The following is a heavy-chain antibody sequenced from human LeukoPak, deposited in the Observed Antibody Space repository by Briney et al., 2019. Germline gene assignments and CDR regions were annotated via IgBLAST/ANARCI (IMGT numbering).Heavy chain of an antibody. Sequence: SVKVSCKASGGTFSSYAISWVRQAPGQGLEWMGGNIPIFGTANYAQKFQGRVTITTDESTSTAYMELSSLRSEDTAVYYCARWGYSSSWYDYYMDVWGKGTTVTVSS. D-gene: IGHD6-13*01. V-gene: IGHV1-69*05. CDR1: GGTFSSYA. CDR3: ARWGYSSSWYDYYMDV. CDR2: NIPIFGTA. J-gene: IGHJ6*03.